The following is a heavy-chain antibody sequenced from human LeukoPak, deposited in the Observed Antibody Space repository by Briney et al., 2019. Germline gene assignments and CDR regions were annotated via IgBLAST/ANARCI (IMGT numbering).Heavy chain of an antibody. CDR3: AKEYSGYDFDY. Sequence: GGSLRLSCVVSGISLSNYAMTWVRQAPGKGLEWVSYISERGGSTTYADSVKGRFTISRDNSKNTLYLQMNSLRAEDTAVYYCAKEYSGYDFDYWGQGTLVTVSS. J-gene: IGHJ4*02. D-gene: IGHD5-12*01. V-gene: IGHV3-23*01. CDR2: ISERGGST. CDR1: GISLSNYA.